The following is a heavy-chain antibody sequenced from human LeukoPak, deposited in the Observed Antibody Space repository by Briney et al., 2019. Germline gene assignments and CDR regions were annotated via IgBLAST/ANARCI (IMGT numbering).Heavy chain of an antibody. CDR3: ARTKPLDPFDF. J-gene: IGHJ3*01. Sequence: SETLSLTCTVSGGSISSYYWSWIRQPPGKGLEWIGYIYYSGNTYYNPSLKSRVTISVDTSKNQFSLKVNSVTAADTAVYYCARTKPLDPFDFWGQGTLVTVSA. CDR2: IYYSGNT. V-gene: IGHV4-59*01. CDR1: GGSISSYY.